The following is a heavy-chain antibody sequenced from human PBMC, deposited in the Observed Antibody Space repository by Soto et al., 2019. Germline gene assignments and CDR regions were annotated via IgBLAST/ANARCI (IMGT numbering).Heavy chain of an antibody. V-gene: IGHV3-72*01. Sequence: PGGSLRLSCAASGFTFSDHYMDWVRQAPGKGLEWVGRTRKKANSYSTEYAASVKGRFTISRDDSSNSLYLQMNSLRTEDTAVYYCAKIVGPYYIDSSAHESHFDLWGRGTLVTVSS. CDR1: GFTFSDHY. CDR2: TRKKANSYST. D-gene: IGHD3-22*01. J-gene: IGHJ2*01. CDR3: AKIVGPYYIDSSAHESHFDL.